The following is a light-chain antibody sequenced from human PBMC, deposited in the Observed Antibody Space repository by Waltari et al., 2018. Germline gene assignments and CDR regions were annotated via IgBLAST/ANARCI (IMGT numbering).Light chain of an antibody. V-gene: IGLV3-21*02. J-gene: IGLJ3*02. Sequence: SYVLTQPPSVSVAPGQTATITCGGNNIGGKTVHWYQQKPGQAPVLVVYDDYLRPPGSPWGFSGSNPGQPAPPAHSCVEAGDEADYYCQVWDSSSDRPVFGGGTKVFVL. CDR2: DDY. CDR1: NIGGKT. CDR3: QVWDSSSDRPV.